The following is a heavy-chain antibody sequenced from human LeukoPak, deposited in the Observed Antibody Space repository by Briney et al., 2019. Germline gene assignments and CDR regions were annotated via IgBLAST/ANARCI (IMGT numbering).Heavy chain of an antibody. CDR2: ISYDGSNK. J-gene: IGHJ5*02. V-gene: IGHV3-30*18. CDR3: AEEGLSSP. CDR1: GFTFSSYG. Sequence: GRSLRLSCAASGFTFSSYGMHWVRQAPGKGLEWVAVISYDGSNKYYADSVKGRFTISRDNSKNTLYLQMNSLRAEDTAVCYCAEEGLSSPWGQGTLVTVSS.